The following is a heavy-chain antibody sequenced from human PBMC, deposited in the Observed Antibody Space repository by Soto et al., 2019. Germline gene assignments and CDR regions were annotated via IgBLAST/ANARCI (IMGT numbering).Heavy chain of an antibody. V-gene: IGHV1-18*01. J-gene: IGHJ5*02. Sequence: QVQLVQSGAEVKKPGASVKVSCKASGYTFTSYGISWVRQAPGQGLEWMGWISAYNGNTNYAQKLQGRVTMTTDTPTSTAYMELSSLRSDDTAVYYCARTRGVVAARSDFDPWGQGTLVTVSS. CDR1: GYTFTSYG. D-gene: IGHD2-15*01. CDR2: ISAYNGNT. CDR3: ARTRGVVAARSDFDP.